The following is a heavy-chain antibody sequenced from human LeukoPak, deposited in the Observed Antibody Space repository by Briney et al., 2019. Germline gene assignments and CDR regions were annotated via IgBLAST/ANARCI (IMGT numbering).Heavy chain of an antibody. J-gene: IGHJ4*02. Sequence: GGSLRLSCSASGFNFSSYAMSWVRQAPGKGLEGVSAISGIGGSSYYADAVKGRFPITRDNCKNTLYLQMNSLRAEDTAVYYCGKDPSGSYGYWGQGTLVTVSS. V-gene: IGHV3-23*01. D-gene: IGHD1-26*01. CDR3: GKDPSGSYGY. CDR2: ISGIGGSS. CDR1: GFNFSSYA.